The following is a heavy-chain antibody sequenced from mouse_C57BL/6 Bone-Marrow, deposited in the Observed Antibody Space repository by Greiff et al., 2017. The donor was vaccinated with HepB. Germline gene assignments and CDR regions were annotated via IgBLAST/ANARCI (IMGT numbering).Heavy chain of an antibody. Sequence: VKLVESGPGLVAPSQSLSITCTVSGFSLTSYGVHWVRQPPGKGLEWLVVIWSDGSTTYNSALKSRLSISKDNSKSQVFLKMNSLQTDDTAMYYCARHGPYYYGSSYWYFDVWGTGTTVTVSS. D-gene: IGHD1-1*01. V-gene: IGHV2-6-1*01. J-gene: IGHJ1*03. CDR1: GFSLTSYG. CDR2: IWSDGST. CDR3: ARHGPYYYGSSYWYFDV.